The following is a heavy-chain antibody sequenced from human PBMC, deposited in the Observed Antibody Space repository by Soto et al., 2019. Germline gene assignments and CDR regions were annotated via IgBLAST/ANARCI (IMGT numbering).Heavy chain of an antibody. CDR1: GGSFTSYY. D-gene: IGHD1-26*01. Sequence: SETLSLTCTVSGGSFTSYYWNWIRQPAGKGLEWIGRIFSTGATSYNPSLRSRLTMSVDTSKSQFSLRLSSVTAADTAIYYCARGPQRGSNLYSGILAVWGQRSAVTVSS. CDR3: ARGPQRGSNLYSGILAV. CDR2: IFSTGAT. V-gene: IGHV4-4*07. J-gene: IGHJ6*02.